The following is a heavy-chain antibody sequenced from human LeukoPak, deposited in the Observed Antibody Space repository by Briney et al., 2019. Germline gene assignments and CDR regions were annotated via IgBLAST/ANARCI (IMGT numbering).Heavy chain of an antibody. CDR3: AKANAKGGVRGAQYSDYYYGMDV. CDR1: GFTLSSYA. CDR2: LSGSGGST. J-gene: IGHJ6*04. V-gene: IGHV3-23*01. Sequence: GGSLRLSCAASGFTLSSYAMSWVRQAPGKGLEWVSALSGSGGSTYYADSVKGGFTISRDNSKNTLYLQINSLRAEDTAVYYCAKANAKGGVRGAQYSDYYYGMDVWGKGTTVTVSS. D-gene: IGHD3-10*01.